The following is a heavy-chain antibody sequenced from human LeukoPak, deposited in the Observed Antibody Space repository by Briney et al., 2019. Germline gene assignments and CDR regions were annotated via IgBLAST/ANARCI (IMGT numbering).Heavy chain of an antibody. CDR2: IYSGGST. Sequence: GGSLRLSCAASGFTVSSSYMSWVRQAPAKGPEWVSLIYSGGSTYYAASVKGRFTISRDNSKNTLYLQMNSLRPEDTAVYYCAKGYNYAYEYWGQGTLVTVSS. D-gene: IGHD5-18*01. CDR1: GFTVSSSY. CDR3: AKGYNYAYEY. J-gene: IGHJ4*02. V-gene: IGHV3-53*01.